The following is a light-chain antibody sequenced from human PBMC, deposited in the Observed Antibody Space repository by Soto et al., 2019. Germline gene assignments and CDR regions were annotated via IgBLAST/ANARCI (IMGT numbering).Light chain of an antibody. Sequence: QSALTQPASVSGSPGQSITISCTGTSSDLGGYNYVSWYQQHPGKAPKLMIYEVSNRPSGVSNRLSGSKSGNTASLTISGLQAEDEADYYCSSYTSSSTLYVFGTGTKLTVL. J-gene: IGLJ1*01. CDR1: SSDLGGYNY. V-gene: IGLV2-14*01. CDR3: SSYTSSSTLYV. CDR2: EVS.